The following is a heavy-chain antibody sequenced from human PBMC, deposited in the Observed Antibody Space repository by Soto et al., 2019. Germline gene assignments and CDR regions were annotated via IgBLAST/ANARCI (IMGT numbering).Heavy chain of an antibody. CDR1: GFTFSNAW. CDR3: TTDLRGGRIAVFYGMDV. CDR2: IKSKTDGGTT. D-gene: IGHD3-10*01. Sequence: EVQLVESGGGLVKPGGSLRLSCAASGFTFSNAWMSWVRQAPGKGLEWVGRIKSKTDGGTTDYAAPVKGRFTISRDDSKNTLYLQMNSLNTEDTAVYYCTTDLRGGRIAVFYGMDVWGQGTTVTVSS. V-gene: IGHV3-15*01. J-gene: IGHJ6*02.